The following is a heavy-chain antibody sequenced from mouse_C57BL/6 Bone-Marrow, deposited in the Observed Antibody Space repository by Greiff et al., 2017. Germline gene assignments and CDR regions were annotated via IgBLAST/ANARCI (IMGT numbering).Heavy chain of an antibody. V-gene: IGHV1-81*01. CDR2: IYPRSGNT. J-gene: IGHJ3*01. D-gene: IGHD2-4*01. Sequence: QVQLKESGAELARPGASVKLSCKASGYTFTSYGISWVKQRTGQGLEWIGEIYPRSGNTYYNEKFKGKATLTADKSSSTAYMELRSLTSEDSAVYFCARLRLRGAYWGQGTLVTVSA. CDR3: ARLRLRGAY. CDR1: GYTFTSYG.